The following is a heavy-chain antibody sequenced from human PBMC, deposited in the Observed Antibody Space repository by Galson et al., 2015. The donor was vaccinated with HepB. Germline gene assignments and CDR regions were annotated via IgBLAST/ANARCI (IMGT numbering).Heavy chain of an antibody. D-gene: IGHD3-3*01. CDR3: ARDRYDFWSGHWFDP. J-gene: IGHJ5*02. CDR2: IYSGGST. V-gene: IGHV3-53*01. Sequence: SLRLSCAASGFTVSSNYMSWVRQAPGKGLEWVSVIYSGGSTYYADSVKGRFTISRDNSKNTLYLQMNSLRAEDTAAYYCARDRYDFWSGHWFDPWGQGTLVTVSS. CDR1: GFTVSSNY.